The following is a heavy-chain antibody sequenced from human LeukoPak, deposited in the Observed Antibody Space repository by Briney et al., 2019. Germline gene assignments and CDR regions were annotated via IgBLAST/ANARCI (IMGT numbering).Heavy chain of an antibody. D-gene: IGHD6-13*01. CDR1: GFTFSSYA. V-gene: IGHV3-23*01. J-gene: IGHJ4*02. CDR3: AKDHVAAAGTQ. CDR2: ISGSGGST. Sequence: GGSLRLSCAASGFTFSSYAMSWVRQAPGKGLDWVSGISGSGGSTYYADSVKGRFTISRDNSKNTLYLQMNSLRAEDTALYYCAKDHVAAAGTQWGQGTLVTVSS.